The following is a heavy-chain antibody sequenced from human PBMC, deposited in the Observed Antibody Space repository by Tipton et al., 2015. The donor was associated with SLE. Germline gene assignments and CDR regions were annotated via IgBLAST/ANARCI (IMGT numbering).Heavy chain of an antibody. Sequence: SLRLSCATSGFTFSDYGIHWVRQAPGKGLEWVAFIWYDGSNKYYADSVKGRFTISKDNSKKTLYLQMYNLRLEDTAVYYCARGAVALTDYRGQGTLVTVSS. D-gene: IGHD6-19*01. CDR2: IWYDGSNK. CDR1: GFTFSDYG. V-gene: IGHV3-30*02. CDR3: ARGAVALTDY. J-gene: IGHJ4*02.